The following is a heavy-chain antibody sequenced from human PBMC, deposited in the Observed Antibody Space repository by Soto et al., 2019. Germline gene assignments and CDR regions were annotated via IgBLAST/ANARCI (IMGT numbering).Heavy chain of an antibody. CDR3: ARGGGYSYGRGGGDGMDV. CDR2: ISYEGSSK. Sequence: QVQLVESGGGVVQPGRSLRLSCAPSGFILSNYAMHWVRQAPGKGLEWVAVISYEGSSKYYADSVKGRFTISGDNSKNTLYLQMNSLRAEDTAVYYCARGGGYSYGRGGGDGMDVWGQGTTVTVSS. CDR1: GFILSNYA. V-gene: IGHV3-30-3*01. J-gene: IGHJ6*02. D-gene: IGHD5-18*01.